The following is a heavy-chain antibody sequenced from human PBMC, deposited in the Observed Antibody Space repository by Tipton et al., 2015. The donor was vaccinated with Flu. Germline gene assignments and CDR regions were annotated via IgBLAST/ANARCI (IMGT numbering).Heavy chain of an antibody. CDR3: ARGVQYYDILTGYTAYFDY. CDR1: GGSISSYY. D-gene: IGHD3-9*01. Sequence: LRLSCTVSGGSISSYYWSWIRQPPGKGLEWIGHIYYSGSTNYNPSLKSRVTISVDTSKNQFSLKLSSVTAADTAVYYCARGVQYYDILTGYTAYFDYWGQGTLVTVSS. CDR2: IYYSGST. V-gene: IGHV4-59*01. J-gene: IGHJ4*02.